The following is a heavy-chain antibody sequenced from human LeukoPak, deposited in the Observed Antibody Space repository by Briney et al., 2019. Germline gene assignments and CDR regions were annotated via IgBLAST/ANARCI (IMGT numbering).Heavy chain of an antibody. Sequence: GGSRRLSCAASGFTFSSYWMSWVRQAPGKGREGVANIKQDGSEKNYVDSVKGRFTISRDNAKNSLYLQMNSLRAEDTAVYYCAREAGDSSGWYNWFDPWGQGTLVTVSS. CDR2: IKQDGSEK. J-gene: IGHJ5*02. D-gene: IGHD6-19*01. CDR1: GFTFSSYW. CDR3: AREAGDSSGWYNWFDP. V-gene: IGHV3-7*01.